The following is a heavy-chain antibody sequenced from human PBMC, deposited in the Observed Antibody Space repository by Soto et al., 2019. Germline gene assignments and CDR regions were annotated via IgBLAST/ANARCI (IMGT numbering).Heavy chain of an antibody. V-gene: IGHV1-18*04. J-gene: IGHJ5*02. CDR3: ARVVGGIPVAGSWNWFDP. Sequence: ASVKVSCKASGYTFASYALSWVRHAPGQGLEWMGWISTYNGNTNYAQNLQGRVTMTTDISTNTAYMELRSLRSDDTAVYYCARVVGGIPVAGSWNWFDPWGQGTLVTVSS. CDR2: ISTYNGNT. CDR1: GYTFASYA. D-gene: IGHD6-19*01.